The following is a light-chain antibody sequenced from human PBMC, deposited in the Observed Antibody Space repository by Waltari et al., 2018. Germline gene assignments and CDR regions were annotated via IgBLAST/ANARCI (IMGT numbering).Light chain of an antibody. Sequence: DIVTSQSPAPLSGSPGERATLSCRASQSISSDLAWYRQKPGQAPRLLIYGASTRATGIAARFSRSGSGTEFTLTISSLQSEDFAVYYCQQYNNWPRTFGQGTKVEIK. CDR1: QSISSD. CDR3: QQYNNWPRT. V-gene: IGKV3-15*01. J-gene: IGKJ1*01. CDR2: GAS.